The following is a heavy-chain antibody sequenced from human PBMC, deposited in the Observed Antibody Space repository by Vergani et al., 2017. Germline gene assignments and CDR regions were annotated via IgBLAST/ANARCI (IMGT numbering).Heavy chain of an antibody. D-gene: IGHD5-12*01. J-gene: IGHJ5*02. V-gene: IGHV1-18*01. CDR2: ISAYNGNT. Sequence: QVQLVQSGAEVKKPGASVKVSCKASGYTFTSYGISWVRQAPGQGLEWMGWISAYNGNTNYAQKLQGRVTMTTDTSTSTTYRELRSLRSVETAVYYCAGDEEGGLGYNWFDPWGQGTLVTVSS. CDR1: GYTFTSYG. CDR3: AGDEEGGLGYNWFDP.